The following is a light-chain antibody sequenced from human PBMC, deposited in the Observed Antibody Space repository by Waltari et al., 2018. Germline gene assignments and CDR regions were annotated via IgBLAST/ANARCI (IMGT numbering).Light chain of an antibody. CDR2: EVS. V-gene: IGLV2-23*02. CDR3: CSYAGSSTYV. CDR1: ASDVGTYNF. J-gene: IGLJ1*01. Sequence: QSALTQPASVSGSPGQSNTNTCTGTASDVGTYNFISWYQQHPGKAPKILIYEVSRRPSGVSSRFSASKSGNTASLTISALQADDEADYYCCSYAGSSTYVFGSGTKITVL.